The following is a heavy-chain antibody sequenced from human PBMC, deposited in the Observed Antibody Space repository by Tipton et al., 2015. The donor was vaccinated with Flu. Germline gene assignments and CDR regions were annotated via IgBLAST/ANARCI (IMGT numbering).Heavy chain of an antibody. Sequence: RSLRLSCAASGFTFSSYGMHWVRQAPGKGLEWVAVIWYDGSNKYYADSVKGRFTISRDNSKNTLYLQMNSLRAEDTAVYYCARERATTQARGGNHYFDYWGQGTLVTVSS. J-gene: IGHJ4*02. CDR2: IWYDGSNK. D-gene: IGHD1-26*01. V-gene: IGHV3-33*01. CDR3: ARERATTQARGGNHYFDY. CDR1: GFTFSSYG.